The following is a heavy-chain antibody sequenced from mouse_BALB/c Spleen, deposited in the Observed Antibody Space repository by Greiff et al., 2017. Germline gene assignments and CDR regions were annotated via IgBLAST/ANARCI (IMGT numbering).Heavy chain of an antibody. CDR2: IDPETGGT. D-gene: IGHD4-1*01. Sequence: QVQLKESGAELVRPGASVTLSCKASGYTFTDYEMHWVKQTPVHGLEWIGAIDPETGGTAYNQKFKGKATLTADKSSSTAYMELRSLTSEDSAVYYCTRLTGLYYFDYWGQGTTLTVSS. J-gene: IGHJ2*01. V-gene: IGHV1-15*01. CDR1: GYTFTDYE. CDR3: TRLTGLYYFDY.